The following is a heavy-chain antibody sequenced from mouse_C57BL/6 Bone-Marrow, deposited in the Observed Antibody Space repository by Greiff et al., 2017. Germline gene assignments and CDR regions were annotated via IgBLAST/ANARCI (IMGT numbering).Heavy chain of an antibody. Sequence: QVQLKESGPELVKPGASVKLSCKASGYTFTSYDINWVKQRPGQGLEWIGWIYPRDGSTKYNEKFKGKATLTVDTSSSTAYMELHSLTSEDSAVYFCAREDYSNLFDYWGQGTTLTVSS. CDR1: GYTFTSYD. CDR2: IYPRDGST. CDR3: AREDYSNLFDY. V-gene: IGHV1-85*01. D-gene: IGHD2-5*01. J-gene: IGHJ2*01.